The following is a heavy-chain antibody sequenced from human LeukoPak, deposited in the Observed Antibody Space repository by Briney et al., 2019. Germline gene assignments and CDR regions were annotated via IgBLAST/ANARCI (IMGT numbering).Heavy chain of an antibody. CDR3: AKDQEVHVHAMDV. Sequence: GGSLRLSCAASGFTFSSYAMSWVRQVPGKGLEWVSGISGSGASTYYADSVKGRFTISRDNSKNTLYLQMNTLRAEDTAVYYCAKDQEVHVHAMDVWGQGTTVTVSS. V-gene: IGHV3-23*01. D-gene: IGHD1-1*01. CDR1: GFTFSSYA. CDR2: ISGSGAST. J-gene: IGHJ6*02.